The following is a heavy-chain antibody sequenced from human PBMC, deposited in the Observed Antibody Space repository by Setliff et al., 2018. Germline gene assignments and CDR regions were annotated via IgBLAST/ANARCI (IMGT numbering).Heavy chain of an antibody. CDR3: ARGYYYGLDV. CDR2: ISYDGSNK. CDR1: GFTFSSYA. V-gene: IGHV3-30*07. Sequence: GGSLRLSCAASGFTFSSYAMHWVRQAPGKGLEWVAVISYDGSNKYYADSVRGRFTISRDNAKNSLYLQMNSLRAEDTAVYYCARGYYYGLDVWAQGTTVTVSS. J-gene: IGHJ6*02.